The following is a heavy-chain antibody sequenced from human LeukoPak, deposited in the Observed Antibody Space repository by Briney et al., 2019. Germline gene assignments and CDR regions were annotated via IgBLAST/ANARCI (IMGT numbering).Heavy chain of an antibody. CDR2: MSFSGSA. V-gene: IGHV4-4*09. CDR3: ARVDDLLTGSYDWFNP. CDR1: GFSINDNY. Sequence: PSETLSLTCAVCGFSINDNYWALIRQSPGGKLEWIGYMSFSGSATYNPSLNSRVSISVDSSKNQFSLDLTSLTAADKDVFYCARVDDLLTGSYDWFNPWGQGTLVIVSS. J-gene: IGHJ5*02. D-gene: IGHD3-9*01.